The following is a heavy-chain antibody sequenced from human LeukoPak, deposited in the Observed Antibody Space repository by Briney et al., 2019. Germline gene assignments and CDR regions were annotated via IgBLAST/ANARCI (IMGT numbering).Heavy chain of an antibody. CDR3: AGVPTRGYSYGYGFRDYYYYMDV. Sequence: ASVNVSCKASGGTFSSYAISWVRQAPGQGLEWMGGIIPIFGTANYAQKFQGRVTITTDESTSTAYMELSSLRSEDTAVYYCAGVPTRGYSYGYGFRDYYYYMDVWGKGTTVTVSS. CDR2: IIPIFGTA. J-gene: IGHJ6*03. CDR1: GGTFSSYA. D-gene: IGHD5-18*01. V-gene: IGHV1-69*05.